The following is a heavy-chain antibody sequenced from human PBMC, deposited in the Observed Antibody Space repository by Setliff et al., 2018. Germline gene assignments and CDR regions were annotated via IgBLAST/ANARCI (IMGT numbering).Heavy chain of an antibody. J-gene: IGHJ4*02. V-gene: IGHV4-39*07. Sequence: PSETLSLTCSVSAGSIRSSTYYWGWVRQPPGKGLEWIASIYSSGAAPYNPSLKSRLTISVDTSKNQFSLKLSSVTAADTAVYYCAKAGGYNFADWGQGTLVTVSS. CDR2: IYSSGAA. CDR1: AGSIRSSTYY. D-gene: IGHD1-1*01. CDR3: AKAGGYNFAD.